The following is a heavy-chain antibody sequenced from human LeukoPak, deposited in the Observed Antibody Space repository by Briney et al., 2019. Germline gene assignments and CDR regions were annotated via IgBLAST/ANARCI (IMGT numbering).Heavy chain of an antibody. CDR2: ISTSGDTT. CDR1: GFTFNSYA. D-gene: IGHD3-22*01. J-gene: IGHJ4*02. CDR3: AIMHRYYDGSGYWVH. Sequence: GGSLGLSCAASGFTFNSYAMSWVRQAPGKGLEWVSGISTSGDTTSYADSVRGRFTISRDNPRNMLYMQMSSLTDEDTAVYYCAIMHRYYDGSGYWVHWGQGALVTVSS. V-gene: IGHV3-23*01.